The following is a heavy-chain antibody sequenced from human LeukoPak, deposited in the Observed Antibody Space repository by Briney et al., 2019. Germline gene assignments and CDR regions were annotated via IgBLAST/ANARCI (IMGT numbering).Heavy chain of an antibody. CDR1: GFTFSSYW. J-gene: IGHJ4*02. Sequence: PGGSLRLSCAASGFTFSSYWMSWVRQAPGKGLEWVANIKQDGSEKYYVDSVKGRFTISRDNAKNSLYLQMNSLRAEDTAVYYCARGRDYYDSSGYYYWGQGTLVTVSS. CDR2: IKQDGSEK. D-gene: IGHD3-22*01. CDR3: ARGRDYYDSSGYYY. V-gene: IGHV3-7*01.